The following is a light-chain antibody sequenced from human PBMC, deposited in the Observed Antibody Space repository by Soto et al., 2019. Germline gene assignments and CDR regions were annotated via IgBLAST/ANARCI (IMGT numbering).Light chain of an antibody. CDR2: DAS. CDR3: QQYDNLLTWT. CDR1: QDISNY. V-gene: IGKV1-33*01. J-gene: IGKJ1*01. Sequence: DIQMTQSPSSLSASVGDRVTITCQASQDISNYLNWYQQKPGKAPKLLIYDASNLETGVPSRSSGSGSGTDFTFTISSLQPEDIATYYCQQYDNLLTWTFGQGTKVDIK.